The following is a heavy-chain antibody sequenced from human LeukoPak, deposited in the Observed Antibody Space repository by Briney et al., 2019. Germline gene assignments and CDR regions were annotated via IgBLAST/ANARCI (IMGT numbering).Heavy chain of an antibody. V-gene: IGHV4-59*01. CDR3: AREGDYNDSSGYYLFDY. CDR2: IYYSGST. D-gene: IGHD3-22*01. Sequence: SETLSLTCTVSGGSISSYYWSWIRQPPGKGLEWIGYIYYSGSTNYNPSLKSRVTISVDTSKNQFSLKLSSVTAADTAVYYCAREGDYNDSSGYYLFDYWGQGTLVTVSS. J-gene: IGHJ4*02. CDR1: GGSISSYY.